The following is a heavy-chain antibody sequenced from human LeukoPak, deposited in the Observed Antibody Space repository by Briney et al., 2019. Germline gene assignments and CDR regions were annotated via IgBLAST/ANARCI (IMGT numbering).Heavy chain of an antibody. CDR2: ISYDGSNK. D-gene: IGHD4-17*01. V-gene: IGHV3-30*18. CDR1: GFTFSSYG. J-gene: IGHJ4*02. Sequence: GGSLRLSCAASGFTFSSYGMHWVRQAPGKGLEWVAVISYDGSNKYYADSVKGRFTISRDNSKNTLYLQMNSLRAEGTAVYYCAKGLTTVTLGAFDYWGQGTLVTVSS. CDR3: AKGLTTVTLGAFDY.